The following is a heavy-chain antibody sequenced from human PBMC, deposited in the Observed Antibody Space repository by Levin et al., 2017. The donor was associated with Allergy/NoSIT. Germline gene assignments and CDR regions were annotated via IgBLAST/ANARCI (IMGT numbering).Heavy chain of an antibody. CDR3: ARAPPIAAAGTKDY. V-gene: IGHV1-2*02. CDR1: GYIFTGYY. J-gene: IGHJ4*02. D-gene: IGHD6-13*01. Sequence: GESLKISCKASGYIFTGYYMHWVRQAPGQGLEWMGWINPNSGGTNYAQKFQGRVTMTRDTSISTAYMELSRLRSDDTAVYYCARAPPIAAAGTKDYWGQGTLVTVSS. CDR2: INPNSGGT.